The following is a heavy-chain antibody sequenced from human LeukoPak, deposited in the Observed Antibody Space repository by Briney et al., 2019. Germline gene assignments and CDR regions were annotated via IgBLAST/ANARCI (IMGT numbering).Heavy chain of an antibody. J-gene: IGHJ6*03. CDR2: INHSGST. D-gene: IGHD3-10*01. V-gene: IGHV4-34*01. Sequence: SSGTLSLTCAVYGGSFSGYYWSWIRQPPGKGLEWIGEINHSGSTNYNPSLKSRVTISVDTSKNQFSLKLSSVTAADTAVYYCARTTMVRGTYYMDVWGKGTTVTISS. CDR3: ARTTMVRGTYYMDV. CDR1: GGSFSGYY.